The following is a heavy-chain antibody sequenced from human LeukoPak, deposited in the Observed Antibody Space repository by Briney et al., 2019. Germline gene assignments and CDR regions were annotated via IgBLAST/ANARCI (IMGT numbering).Heavy chain of an antibody. CDR2: IKSDGSST. CDR1: GFTFSSYW. V-gene: IGHV3-74*01. J-gene: IGHJ3*02. D-gene: IGHD6-13*01. Sequence: GGSLRLSCAASGFTFSSYWMHWVRQAPGKGLVWVSRIKSDGSSTTYADSVKGRFTISRDNAKNTLYLQMNSLRAEDTAVYYCTRRAAALDAFDIWGQGTMVTVSS. CDR3: TRRAAALDAFDI.